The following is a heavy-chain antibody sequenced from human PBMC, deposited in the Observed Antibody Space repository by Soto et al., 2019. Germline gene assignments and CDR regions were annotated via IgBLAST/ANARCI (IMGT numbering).Heavy chain of an antibody. CDR3: AVGETYYYDSSGYYPIDY. CDR2: IIPILGIA. D-gene: IGHD3-22*01. V-gene: IGHV1-69*02. J-gene: IGHJ4*02. CDR1: GGTFSSYT. Sequence: QVQLVQSGAEVKKPGSSVKVSCKASGGTFSSYTISWVRQAPGQGLEWMGRIIPILGIANYAQKFQGRVTITADKSTSTAYMELSSLRSEEPAVYYCAVGETYYYDSSGYYPIDYWGQGTLVTVSS.